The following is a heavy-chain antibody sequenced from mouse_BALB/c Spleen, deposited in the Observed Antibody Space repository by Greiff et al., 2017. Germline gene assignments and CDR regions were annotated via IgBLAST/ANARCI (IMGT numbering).Heavy chain of an antibody. V-gene: IGHV1-15*01. CDR1: GYTFTDYE. CDR3: TNSMITTIAY. D-gene: IGHD2-4*01. CDR2: IDPETGGT. Sequence: VQLVESGAELVRPGASVTLSCKASGYTFTDYEMHWVKQTPVHGLEWIGAIDPETGGTAYNQKFKGKATLTADKSSSTAYMELRSLTSEDSAVYYCTNSMITTIAYWGQGTLVTVSA. J-gene: IGHJ3*01.